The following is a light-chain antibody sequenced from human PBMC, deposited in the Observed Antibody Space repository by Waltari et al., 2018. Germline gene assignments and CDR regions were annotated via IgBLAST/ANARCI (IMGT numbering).Light chain of an antibody. J-gene: IGKJ4*01. CDR2: DAS. CDR3: QQYNSYLLT. CDR1: QSISSW. V-gene: IGKV1-5*01. Sequence: DIQMTQSPSTLSASVGDRVTITCRASQSISSWLAWYQQKPGKAPKLLSYDASSLESGAPSRFSGSGSGTEFTLTISSLQPDDFATYYCQQYNSYLLTFGGGTKVEIK.